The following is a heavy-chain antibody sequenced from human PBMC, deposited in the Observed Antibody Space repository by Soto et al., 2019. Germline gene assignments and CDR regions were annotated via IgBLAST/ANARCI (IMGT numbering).Heavy chain of an antibody. D-gene: IGHD6-13*01. J-gene: IGHJ3*02. CDR2: ISTYNGNT. CDR3: ARGGSRSWYGAFDI. CDR1: GYTFTTYG. V-gene: IGHV1-18*04. Sequence: ASVKVSCKATGYTFTTYGISWVRQAPGQGLEWMGWISTYNGNTNYAQKFQSRVTMTTDTPTSTAYMELRSLRSDDTAVYYCARGGSRSWYGAFDIWGQGTMVTVSS.